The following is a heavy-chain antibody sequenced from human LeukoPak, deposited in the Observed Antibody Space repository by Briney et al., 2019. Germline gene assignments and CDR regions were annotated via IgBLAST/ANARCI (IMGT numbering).Heavy chain of an antibody. D-gene: IGHD3-10*01. CDR3: ARGHYGSGNYYNLDY. J-gene: IGHJ4*02. Sequence: GGSLRLSCAASGFTFSNYWMHWVRQAPGKGLVWVARINTDGKITNYADSVRGRFTISRDNAKNSLYLQMNSLRAEDTAVYYCARGHYGSGNYYNLDYWGQGTLVTVSS. CDR2: INTDGKIT. CDR1: GFTFSNYW. V-gene: IGHV3-74*01.